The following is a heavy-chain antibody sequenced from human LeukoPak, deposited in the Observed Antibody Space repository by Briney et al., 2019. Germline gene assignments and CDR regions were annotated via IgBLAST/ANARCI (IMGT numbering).Heavy chain of an antibody. CDR1: GYTFTGYY. Sequence: ASVKVSCKSSGYTFTGYYIHWVRQAPGQGLEWMGIINPSGGSTSYAQKFQGRVTMTRDMSTSTVYMELSSLRSEDTAVYYCARTEYSSSGAFDIWGQGTMVTVSS. CDR2: INPSGGST. J-gene: IGHJ3*02. CDR3: ARTEYSSSGAFDI. V-gene: IGHV1-46*01. D-gene: IGHD6-6*01.